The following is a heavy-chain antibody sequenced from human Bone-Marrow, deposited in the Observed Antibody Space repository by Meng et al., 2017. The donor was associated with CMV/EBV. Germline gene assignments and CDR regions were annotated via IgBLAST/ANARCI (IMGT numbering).Heavy chain of an antibody. CDR3: ARVRIAAALARGYGMDV. V-gene: IGHV4-59*12. CDR2: IYYSGST. J-gene: IGHJ6*01. D-gene: IGHD6-6*01. Sequence: GSLRLSCTVSGGSISSYYWSWIRQPPGKGLEWIGYIYYSGSTNYNPSLKSRVTISVDTSKNQFSLKLSSVTAADTAVYYCARVRIAAALARGYGMDVWGQGTAV. CDR1: GGSISSYY.